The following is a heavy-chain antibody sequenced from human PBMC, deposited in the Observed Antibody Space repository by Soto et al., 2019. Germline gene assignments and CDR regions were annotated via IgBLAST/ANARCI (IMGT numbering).Heavy chain of an antibody. CDR3: ALNCGVDCHSVFFY. D-gene: IGHD2-21*02. CDR1: GFTFSNYA. J-gene: IGHJ4*02. V-gene: IGHV3-23*01. CDR2: ISGGGGSS. Sequence: EVQLLESGGGLVQPGGSLRLSCAASGFTFSNYAMSWVRQAPGKGLEWVSGISGGGGSSYYAVSVKGRFTIARDKSKNTRYLEMNSLRAADTAVYYSALNCGVDCHSVFFYWGQGTLVIVSS.